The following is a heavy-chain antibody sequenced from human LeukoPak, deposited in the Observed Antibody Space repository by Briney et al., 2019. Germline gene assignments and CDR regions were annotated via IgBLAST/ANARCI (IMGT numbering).Heavy chain of an antibody. Sequence: SETLSLTCTVSGGSISSYYWSWIRQPPGKGLEWIGSIYHSGSTYYNPSLKSRVTISVDTSKNQFSLKLSSVTAADTAVYYCARNPEQWLAGRYAYYMDVWGKGTTVTVSS. CDR3: ARNPEQWLAGRYAYYMDV. J-gene: IGHJ6*03. V-gene: IGHV4-59*08. CDR2: IYHSGST. D-gene: IGHD6-19*01. CDR1: GGSISSYY.